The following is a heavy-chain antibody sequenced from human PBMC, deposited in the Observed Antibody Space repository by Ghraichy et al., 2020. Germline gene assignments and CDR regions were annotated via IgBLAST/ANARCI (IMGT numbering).Heavy chain of an antibody. CDR3: ARGGEDDPELHDY. Sequence: GGSLRLSCAASGFTFSSYSMNWVRQAPGKGLEWVSSISSSSSYIYYADSVKGRFTISRDNAKNSLYLQMNSLRAEDTAVYYCARGGEDDPELHDYWGQGTLVTVSS. D-gene: IGHD3-16*01. CDR2: ISSSSSYI. CDR1: GFTFSSYS. J-gene: IGHJ4*02. V-gene: IGHV3-21*01.